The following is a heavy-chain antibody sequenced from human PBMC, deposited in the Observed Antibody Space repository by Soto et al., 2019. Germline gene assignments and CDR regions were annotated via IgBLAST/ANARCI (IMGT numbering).Heavy chain of an antibody. CDR3: AHIVVAGLGYYFDY. J-gene: IGHJ4*02. Sequence: QITLKESGPTLVKPTQTLTLTCTFSGFSLSSTRMAVGWIRQPPGKALEWLALIYWDDDKRYSPFLKSRLTIXXXTXXTQVVLTMSNMDHVDTARYYCAHIVVAGLGYYFDYWGQGTLVTVSS. CDR1: GFSLSSTRMA. V-gene: IGHV2-5*02. CDR2: IYWDDDK. D-gene: IGHD6-19*01.